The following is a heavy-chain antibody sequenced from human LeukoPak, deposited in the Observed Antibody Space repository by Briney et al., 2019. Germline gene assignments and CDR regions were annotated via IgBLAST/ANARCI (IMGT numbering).Heavy chain of an antibody. V-gene: IGHV1-69*05. D-gene: IGHD2-15*01. CDR3: ARDGPYCSGGSCYSGPDYYYYMDV. CDR2: IIPIFGTA. Sequence: SVKVSSKASGYTFTSYYMHWVRQAPGQGLEWMGGIIPIFGTANYVQKFQGRVTITTDESTSTAYMELSSLRSEDTAVYYCARDGPYCSGGSCYSGPDYYYYMDVWGKGTTVTVSS. CDR1: GYTFTSYY. J-gene: IGHJ6*03.